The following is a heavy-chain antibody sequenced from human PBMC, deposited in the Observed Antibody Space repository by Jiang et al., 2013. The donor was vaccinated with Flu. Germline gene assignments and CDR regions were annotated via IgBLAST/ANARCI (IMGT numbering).Heavy chain of an antibody. J-gene: IGHJ6*02. D-gene: IGHD3-22*01. CDR1: FISYN. V-gene: IGHV1-8*01. CDR2: MNPNTGNT. Sequence: FISYNINWVRQATGQGLEWMGWMNPNTGNTGYAQNFQGRVTMTRNTSISTAYMELSGLRSEDTAVYYCARGETHFYDSSGQYYSRNYGMDVWGQGTTVTVSS. CDR3: ARGETHFYDSSGQYYSRNYGMDV.